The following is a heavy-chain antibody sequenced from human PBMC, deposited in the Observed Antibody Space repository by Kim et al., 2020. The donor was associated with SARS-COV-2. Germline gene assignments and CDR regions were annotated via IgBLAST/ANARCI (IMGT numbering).Heavy chain of an antibody. Sequence: GGSLRLSCAASGFTVSSNYMSWVRQAPGKGLEWVSVIYSGGSTYYADSVKGRFTISRDNSKNTLYLQMNSLRAEDTAVYYCARVDSSGYFNWFDPRGQGTLVTVSS. CDR3: ARVDSSGYFNWFDP. CDR2: IYSGGST. CDR1: GFTVSSNY. J-gene: IGHJ5*02. D-gene: IGHD3-22*01. V-gene: IGHV3-53*01.